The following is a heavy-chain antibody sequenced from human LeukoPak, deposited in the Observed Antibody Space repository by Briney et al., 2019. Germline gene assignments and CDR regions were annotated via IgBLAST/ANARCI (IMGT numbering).Heavy chain of an antibody. CDR1: GYTFTGYY. CDR3: ARVAGRSDDFDI. V-gene: IGHV1-2*02. D-gene: IGHD1-26*01. Sequence: RASVTVSCKASGYTFTGYYMHWVRQAPGQGLEWMGWINPNNGGTNYAQKFQGRVTMTRDTSINTAYMEMSRLRSDDTAVYYCARVAGRSDDFDIWGQGTMVTVSS. J-gene: IGHJ3*02. CDR2: INPNNGGT.